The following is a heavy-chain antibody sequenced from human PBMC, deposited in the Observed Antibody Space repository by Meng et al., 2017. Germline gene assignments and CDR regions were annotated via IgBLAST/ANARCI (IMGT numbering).Heavy chain of an antibody. CDR2: ISGSGGST. D-gene: IGHD6-19*01. J-gene: IGHJ4*02. Sequence: GESLKISCAASGFTFSSYAMSWVRQAPGKGLEWVSAISGSGGSTYYADSVKGRFTISRDNSKNTLYLQMNSLRAEDTAVYYCAKDRGAVAGWKYWGQGTLGTVSS. V-gene: IGHV3-23*01. CDR1: GFTFSSYA. CDR3: AKDRGAVAGWKY.